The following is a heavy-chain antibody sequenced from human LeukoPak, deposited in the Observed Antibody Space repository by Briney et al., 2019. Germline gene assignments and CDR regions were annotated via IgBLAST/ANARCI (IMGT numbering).Heavy chain of an antibody. CDR1: GYTFTGYY. CDR3: ARFAPNRNRFDP. V-gene: IGHV1-2*06. CDR2: INPNSGGT. D-gene: IGHD1-14*01. J-gene: IGHJ5*02. Sequence: GASVKVSCKASGYTFTGYYMHWVRQAPGQGLELMGRINPNSGGTNYAQKFQGRVTMTRDTSISTAYMELSRLRSDDTAVYYCARFAPNRNRFDPWGQGTLVTVSS.